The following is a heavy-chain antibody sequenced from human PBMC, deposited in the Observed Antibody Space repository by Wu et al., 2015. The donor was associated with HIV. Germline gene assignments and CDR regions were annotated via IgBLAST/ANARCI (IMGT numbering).Heavy chain of an antibody. CDR2: IIPIFDTT. V-gene: IGHV1-69*15. J-gene: IGHJ3*02. CDR3: ARDHPRYGGNSRGGAFDI. D-gene: IGHD4-23*01. Sequence: QVHLVQSGAEVMSPGASVKVSCKTSGYTFSTYGISWVRQAPGQGLEWMGRIIPIFDTTNYAQKFQGRVTITADESTSTAYMELSSLRSEDTAVYYCARDHPRYGGNSRGGAFDIWGQGTNGHRLF. CDR1: GYTFSTYG.